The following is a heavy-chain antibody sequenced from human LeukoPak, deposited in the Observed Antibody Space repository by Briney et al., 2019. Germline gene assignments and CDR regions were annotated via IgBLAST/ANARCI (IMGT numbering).Heavy chain of an antibody. V-gene: IGHV1-8*01. CDR3: ARGITIFGVVIIELDY. D-gene: IGHD3-3*01. CDR2: MNPNSGNT. J-gene: IGHJ4*02. CDR1: RYTFTSYD. Sequence: ASVKVSCKASRYTFTSYDINWVRQATGQGLEWMGWMNPNSGNTGYAQKFQGRVTMTRNTSISTAYMELSSLRSEDTAVYYCARGITIFGVVIIELDYWGQGTLVTVSS.